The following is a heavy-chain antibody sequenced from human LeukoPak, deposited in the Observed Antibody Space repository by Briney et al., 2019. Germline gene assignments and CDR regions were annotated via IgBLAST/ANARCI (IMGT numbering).Heavy chain of an antibody. J-gene: IGHJ4*02. D-gene: IGHD2-15*01. V-gene: IGHV1-69*04. CDR2: IIPILGIA. Sequence: SVKVSCKTSGGTFSSYAISWVRQAPGQGLEWMGRIIPILGIAKYAQKFQGRVTITADKSTSTAYMELSSLRAEDTAVYYCARVGCSGGSCYFDYWGQGTLVTVSP. CDR3: ARVGCSGGSCYFDY. CDR1: GGTFSSYA.